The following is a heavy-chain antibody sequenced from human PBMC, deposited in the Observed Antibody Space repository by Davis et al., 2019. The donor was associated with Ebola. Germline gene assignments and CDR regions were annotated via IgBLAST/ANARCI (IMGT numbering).Heavy chain of an antibody. Sequence: PGGSLRLSCAVSGGSISSSNWWCWVRQPPGKGLEWVAVISYDGSNKYYADSVKGRFTISRDNSKNTLYLQMNSLRAEDTAVYYCAREWSQRDGYNYYWGQGTRVTVSS. V-gene: IGHV3-30-3*01. CDR2: ISYDGSNK. J-gene: IGHJ4*02. CDR3: AREWSQRDGYNYY. D-gene: IGHD5-24*01. CDR1: GGSISSSNW.